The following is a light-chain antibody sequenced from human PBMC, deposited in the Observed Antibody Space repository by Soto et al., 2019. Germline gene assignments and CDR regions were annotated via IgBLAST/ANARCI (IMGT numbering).Light chain of an antibody. CDR2: GAS. J-gene: IGKJ1*01. CDR3: QQYGSSPRT. CDR1: QSVSSSY. Sequence: MVLTQSPGTLSLSPGERATLSCRASQSVSSSYLAWYQQKPGQAPRLLLYGASSRATGIPDRFSGSGSGAAFTLTISRLEAEDFAVYYCQQYGSSPRTFGQGTKVDIK. V-gene: IGKV3-20*01.